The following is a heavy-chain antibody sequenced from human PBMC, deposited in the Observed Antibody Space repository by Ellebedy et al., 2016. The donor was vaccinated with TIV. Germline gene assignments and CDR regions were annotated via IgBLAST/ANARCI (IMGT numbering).Heavy chain of an antibody. J-gene: IGHJ6*02. CDR1: GGTFSSYA. D-gene: IGHD3-10*01. Sequence: SVKVSXXASGGTFSSYAISWVRQAPGQGLEWMGRIIPILGIANYAQKFQGRVTMTRDTSTSTVYMELSSLRSEDTAVYYCATRGARYYSYGMDVWGQGTTVTVSS. V-gene: IGHV1-69*04. CDR2: IIPILGIA. CDR3: ATRGARYYSYGMDV.